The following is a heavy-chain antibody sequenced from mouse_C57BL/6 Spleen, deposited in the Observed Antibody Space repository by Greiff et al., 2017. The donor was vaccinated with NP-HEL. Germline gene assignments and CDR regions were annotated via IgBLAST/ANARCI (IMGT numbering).Heavy chain of an antibody. CDR3: ARAYGSSPLLDMDY. CDR2: IYPGDGDT. J-gene: IGHJ4*01. CDR1: GYAFSSYW. V-gene: IGHV1-80*01. Sequence: QVQLQQSGAELVKPGASVKISCKASGYAFSSYWMNWVKQRPGKGLEWIGQIYPGDGDTNYNGKFKGKATLTADKSSSTAYMQLSSLTSEDAAVYYCARAYGSSPLLDMDYWGQGTSVTVSS. D-gene: IGHD1-1*01.